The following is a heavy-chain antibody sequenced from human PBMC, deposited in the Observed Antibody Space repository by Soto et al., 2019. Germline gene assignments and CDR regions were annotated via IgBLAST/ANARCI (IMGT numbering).Heavy chain of an antibody. Sequence: QVQLVQSGAEVKKPGASVKVSCKASGYTFTSYAISCVRQAPGQGLERMGWISAYNGNTKYAQKFQGRVSMTTDTSTSTDYMELSGLRSDDTAVYYCARDGVAVTTGITGYWGQGTLVTVSS. V-gene: IGHV1-18*01. D-gene: IGHD4-4*01. CDR2: ISAYNGNT. CDR3: ARDGVAVTTGITGY. CDR1: GYTFTSYA. J-gene: IGHJ4*02.